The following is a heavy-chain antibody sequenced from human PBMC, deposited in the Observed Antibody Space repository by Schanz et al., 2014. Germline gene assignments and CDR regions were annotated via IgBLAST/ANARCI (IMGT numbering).Heavy chain of an antibody. CDR3: AKAEYDILTDSYSRLDP. D-gene: IGHD3-9*01. CDR1: GGTFSSYT. Sequence: QDQLLQSGAAVKKPGSSVRVSCKASGGTFSSYTISWVRQAPGQGLEWMGRIIPILGIANYAQNFQGRVTMTTDTSTSTVYMELRSLRSDDTAVYYCAKAEYDILTDSYSRLDPWGQGTLVTVSS. CDR2: IIPILGIA. V-gene: IGHV1-69*02. J-gene: IGHJ5*02.